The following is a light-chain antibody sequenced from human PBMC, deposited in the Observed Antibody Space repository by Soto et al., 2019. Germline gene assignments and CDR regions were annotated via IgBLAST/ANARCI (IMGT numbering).Light chain of an antibody. CDR3: QHYNSYSEA. CDR1: QTISSW. Sequence: DIQMTQSPSTLSGSVGDRVTITCRASQTISSWLAWYQQKPGKAPKLLIYKASTLKSGVPSRFSCSGSGTEFTLTSSSLQPDDFATYYCQHYNSYSEAFGQWTKVELK. CDR2: KAS. J-gene: IGKJ1*01. V-gene: IGKV1-5*03.